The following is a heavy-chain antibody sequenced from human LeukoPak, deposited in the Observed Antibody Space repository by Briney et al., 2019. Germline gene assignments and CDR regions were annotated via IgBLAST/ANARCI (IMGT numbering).Heavy chain of an antibody. Sequence: KPSETLSLTCTVSGGSISSSSYYWCWIRQPPGKGLEWIGSIYYSGSTYYNPSLKSRVTISVDTSKNQFSLKLSSVTAADTAVYYCARQGASLRKHHFDYWGQGTLVTVSS. V-gene: IGHV4-39*01. CDR3: ARQGASLRKHHFDY. J-gene: IGHJ4*02. CDR1: GGSISSSSYY. D-gene: IGHD5-12*01. CDR2: IYYSGST.